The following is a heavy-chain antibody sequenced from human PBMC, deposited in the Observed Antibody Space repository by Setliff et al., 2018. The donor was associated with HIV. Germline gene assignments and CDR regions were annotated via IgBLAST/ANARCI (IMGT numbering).Heavy chain of an antibody. V-gene: IGHV4-59*08. D-gene: IGHD3-22*01. Sequence: SETLSLTCTVSGGSIRSHYWSWIREPPGKGLEWIGYIYYSGSTNYNPSLKSRLAMSVDMSKNHFSLKLRSVTAADTAVYYCARHGHFYDSSSSDAFDIWGHGTMVTVSS. CDR2: IYYSGST. CDR1: GGSIRSHY. CDR3: ARHGHFYDSSSSDAFDI. J-gene: IGHJ3*02.